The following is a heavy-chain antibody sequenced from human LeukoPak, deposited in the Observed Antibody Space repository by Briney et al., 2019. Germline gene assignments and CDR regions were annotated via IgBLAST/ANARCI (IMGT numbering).Heavy chain of an antibody. CDR2: IYYSGST. D-gene: IGHD3-22*01. CDR3: ARGPYSYDSSGAFDI. Sequence: SETLSLTCTVSGGSISSYYWSWIRQPPGKGLEWIGYIYYSGSTNYNPSLKSRVTISVDTSKNQFSLKLSSVTAADTAVYFCARGPYSYDSSGAFDIWGQGTLVTVSS. CDR1: GGSISSYY. V-gene: IGHV4-59*01. J-gene: IGHJ4*02.